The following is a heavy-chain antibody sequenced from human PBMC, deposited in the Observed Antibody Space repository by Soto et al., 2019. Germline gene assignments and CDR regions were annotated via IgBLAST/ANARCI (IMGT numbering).Heavy chain of an antibody. CDR1: GFTFSSYW. J-gene: IGHJ2*01. Sequence: EVQLVESGGGLVQPGGSLRLSCAASGFTFSSYWMHWVRQAPGEGLVWVSRINSDGSSTSYADSVKGRFTISRDNAKNTLYLQMNSLRAEDTAVYYCARLYGVYWYFDLWGRGTLVTVSS. D-gene: IGHD2-2*02. V-gene: IGHV3-74*01. CDR3: ARLYGVYWYFDL. CDR2: INSDGSST.